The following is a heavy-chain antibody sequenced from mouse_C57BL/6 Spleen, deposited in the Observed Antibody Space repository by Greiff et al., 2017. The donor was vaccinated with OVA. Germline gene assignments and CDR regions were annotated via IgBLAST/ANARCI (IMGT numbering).Heavy chain of an antibody. D-gene: IGHD3-2*02. CDR1: GYAFSSYW. J-gene: IGHJ2*01. CDR3: ARSQGVYYFDY. V-gene: IGHV1-80*01. Sequence: VQLQESGAELVKPGASVKISCKASGYAFSSYWMNWVKQRPGKGLEWIGQIYPGDGDTNYNGKFKGKATLTADKSSSTAYMQLSSLTSEDSAVYFWARSQGVYYFDYWGQGTTLTVSS. CDR2: IYPGDGDT.